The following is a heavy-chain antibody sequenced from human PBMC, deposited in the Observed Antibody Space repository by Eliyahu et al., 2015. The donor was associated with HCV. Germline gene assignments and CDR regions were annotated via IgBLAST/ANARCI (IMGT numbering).Heavy chain of an antibody. CDR3: ARLPSRSQARWLQLRALD. V-gene: IGHV4-34*01. J-gene: IGHJ4*02. CDR1: GGSSQWLL. Sequence: QVQLQQWGAGLLKPSETLSLTCAVYGGSSQWLLLELDPPAPSTQGRGLEWIGEINHRWKPQQQPSLKSRVTISVDTSKNQFSLKLSSVTAADTAVYYCARLPSRSQARWLQLRALDWGQGTLVTVSS. D-gene: IGHD5-24*01. CDR2: INHRWKP.